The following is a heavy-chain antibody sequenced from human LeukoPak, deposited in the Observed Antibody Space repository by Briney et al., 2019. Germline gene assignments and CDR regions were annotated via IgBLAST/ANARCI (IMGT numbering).Heavy chain of an antibody. D-gene: IGHD2-2*01. CDR1: GFTFSSYS. CDR3: ARADIVVVPAAIGYYYYMDV. V-gene: IGHV3-21*01. J-gene: IGHJ6*03. CDR2: ISSSSSYI. Sequence: GGSLRLSCAASGFTFSSYSMNWVRQAPGKGLEWVSSISSSSSYIYYADSVKGRFTISRDNAKNSLYLQMNSLRAEDTAVYYCARADIVVVPAAIGYYYYMDVWGKGTTVTVSS.